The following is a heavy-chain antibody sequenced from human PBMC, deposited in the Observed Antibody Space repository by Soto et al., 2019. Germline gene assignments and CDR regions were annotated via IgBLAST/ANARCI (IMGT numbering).Heavy chain of an antibody. V-gene: IGHV3-49*04. Sequence: GGSLRLSCTASGFTFGDYAMSWVRQAPGKGLEWVGFIRSNTFGGTKEYAASVKGRFTISRDDSKSIAYLQMNSLKTEDTAVYYCTRDHSSSWKTFDYWSQGTLVTVSS. D-gene: IGHD6-13*01. CDR2: IRSNTFGGTK. J-gene: IGHJ4*02. CDR1: GFTFGDYA. CDR3: TRDHSSSWKTFDY.